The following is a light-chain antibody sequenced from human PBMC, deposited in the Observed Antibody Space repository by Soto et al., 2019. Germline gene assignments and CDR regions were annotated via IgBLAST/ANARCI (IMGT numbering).Light chain of an antibody. Sequence: DIQMTQSPPTLSASLGDRVTIICRASRSVDKWLAWYQQKSGKAPKLLIYEASHLQSGVPSRFGGSGSGTEFTLTINNLQPEDVASYYCQHYNSYSVAFGRVTKVELK. V-gene: IGKV1-5*02. J-gene: IGKJ1*01. CDR1: RSVDKW. CDR3: QHYNSYSVA. CDR2: EAS.